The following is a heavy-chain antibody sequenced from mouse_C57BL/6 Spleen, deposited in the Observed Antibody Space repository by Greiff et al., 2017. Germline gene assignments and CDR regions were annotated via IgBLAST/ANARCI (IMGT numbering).Heavy chain of an antibody. CDR2: INPSNGGT. V-gene: IGHV1-53*01. J-gene: IGHJ4*01. CDR3: ARVLLRDPLAMDY. D-gene: IGHD1-1*01. CDR1: GYTFTSYW. Sequence: QVQLKQPGTELVKPGASVKLSCKASGYTFTSYWMHWVKQRPGQGLEWIGNINPSNGGTNYNEKFKSKATLTVDKSSSTAYMQLSSLTSEDSAVYYCARVLLRDPLAMDYWGQGTSVTVSS.